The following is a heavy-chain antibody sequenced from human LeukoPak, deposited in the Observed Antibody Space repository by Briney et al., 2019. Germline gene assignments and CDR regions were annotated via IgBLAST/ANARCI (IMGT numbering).Heavy chain of an antibody. V-gene: IGHV3-74*01. Sequence: PPGGSLRLSCAASGFTFSSYWMHWVRQAPGKGLVWVSRINSDGSSTSYADSVKDRFTISRDNAKNTLYLQMNSLRAEDTAVYYCARELGPGLLWFGEVSGQDYWGQGTLVTVSS. J-gene: IGHJ4*02. CDR3: ARELGPGLLWFGEVSGQDY. CDR2: INSDGSST. D-gene: IGHD3-10*01. CDR1: GFTFSSYW.